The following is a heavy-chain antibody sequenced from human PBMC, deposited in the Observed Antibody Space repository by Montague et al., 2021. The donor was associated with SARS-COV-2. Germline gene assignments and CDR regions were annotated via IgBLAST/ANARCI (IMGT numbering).Heavy chain of an antibody. CDR1: GDRVSSNSAT. CDR2: TYYRSKWYN. D-gene: IGHD1-1*01. CDR3: TSGREGNYNVMDV. V-gene: IGHV6-1*01. Sequence: CAISGDRVSSNSATWNWVRQSPSGGLEWLGRTYYRSKWYNDYAVSVRGRVTINPDTSKNQFSLQLNSVTPEDTAIYYCTSGREGNYNVMDVWGQGTTVTVS. J-gene: IGHJ6*02.